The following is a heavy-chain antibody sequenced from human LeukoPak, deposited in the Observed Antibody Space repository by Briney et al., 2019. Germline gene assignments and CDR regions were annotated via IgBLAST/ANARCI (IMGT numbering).Heavy chain of an antibody. CDR2: IYYSGST. J-gene: IGHJ4*02. CDR3: ARTVYDSSGYYYDY. Sequence: SETLFLTCTVSGGSISSGGYYWSWIRQPPGKVLEWIGYIYYSGSTNYNPSLKSRVTISVDTSKNQFSLKLSSVTAADTAVYYCARTVYDSSGYYYDYWGQGTLVTVSS. D-gene: IGHD3-22*01. CDR1: GGSISSGGYY. V-gene: IGHV4-61*08.